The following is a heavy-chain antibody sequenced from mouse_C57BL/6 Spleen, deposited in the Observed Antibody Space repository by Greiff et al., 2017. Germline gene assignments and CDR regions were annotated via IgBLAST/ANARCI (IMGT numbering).Heavy chain of an antibody. V-gene: IGHV5-9*01. CDR1: GFTFSSYT. CDR3: ARHEDYGPVAY. D-gene: IGHD2-4*01. Sequence: EVHLVESGGGFVKPGGSLKLSCAASGFTFSSYTMSWVRQTPEKRLEWVATISGGGGNTYYPDSVKGRFTISGDIAKNTLYLQMSSLKSEDTALYYCARHEDYGPVAYWGQGALVSVYA. J-gene: IGHJ3*01. CDR2: ISGGGGNT.